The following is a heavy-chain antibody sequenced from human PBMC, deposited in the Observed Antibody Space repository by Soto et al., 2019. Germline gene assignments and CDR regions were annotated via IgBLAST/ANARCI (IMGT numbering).Heavy chain of an antibody. J-gene: IGHJ4*02. CDR3: ASQLQGCRRKYYFHF. D-gene: IGHD1-26*01. CDR2: ISATGETI. V-gene: IGHV3-11*01. CDR1: GFNFSDFY. Sequence: QVQLVESGGALVKPGGSLRLSCAASGFNFSDFYISWIRQAPGKGLEWVSFISATGETIYYAESVKGRFTISRDNAQKSRVLQMHSRRAEYTAIYYFASQLQGCRRKYYFHFWGQGTVVNVSS.